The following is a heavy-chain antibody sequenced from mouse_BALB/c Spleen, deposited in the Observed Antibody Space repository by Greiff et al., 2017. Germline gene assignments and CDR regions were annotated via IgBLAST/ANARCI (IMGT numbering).Heavy chain of an antibody. CDR1: GFTFSSFG. J-gene: IGHJ3*01. CDR2: ISSGSSTI. D-gene: IGHD3-1*01. Sequence: EVQVVESGGGLVQPGGSRKLSCAASGFTFSSFGMHWVRQAPEKGLEWVAYISSGSSTIYYADTVKGRFTISRDNPKNTLFLQMTSLRSEDTAMYYCARSGGRGSWFAYWGQGTLVTVSA. V-gene: IGHV5-17*02. CDR3: ARSGGRGSWFAY.